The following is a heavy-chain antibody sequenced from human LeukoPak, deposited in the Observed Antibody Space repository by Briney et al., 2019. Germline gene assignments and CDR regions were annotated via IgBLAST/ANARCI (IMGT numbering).Heavy chain of an antibody. V-gene: IGHV3-7*01. CDR2: IKQDGSEK. D-gene: IGHD6-13*01. CDR3: ARIGYSSSCFDY. Sequence: GGSLRLSCAASGFIFNKYWMSWVRQAPGKGLEWVANIKQDGSEKYYADPVKGRFTISRDNAQNSVNLQMNSVRAEDTAVYYCARIGYSSSCFDYWGQGTPVTVSS. CDR1: GFIFNKYW. J-gene: IGHJ4*02.